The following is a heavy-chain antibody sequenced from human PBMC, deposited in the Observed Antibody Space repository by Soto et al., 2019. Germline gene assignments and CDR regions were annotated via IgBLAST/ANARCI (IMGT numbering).Heavy chain of an antibody. J-gene: IGHJ3*02. CDR2: IYYSGST. Sequence: QVQLQESGPGLVKPSQTLSLTCTVSGGSISSGGYYWSWIRQHPGKGLEWIGYIYYSGSTYYNPSLKSRVTISVDTSKNQFSLKLSSVTAADTAVYYCARDFPLSDCSGGSCYSLSAFDIWGQGTMVTVSS. CDR1: GGSISSGGYY. D-gene: IGHD2-15*01. V-gene: IGHV4-31*03. CDR3: ARDFPLSDCSGGSCYSLSAFDI.